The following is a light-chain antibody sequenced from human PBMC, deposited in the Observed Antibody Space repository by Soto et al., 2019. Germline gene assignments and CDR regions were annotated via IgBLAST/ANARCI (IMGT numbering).Light chain of an antibody. J-gene: IGLJ2*01. CDR3: SSFAGTNNVV. CDR1: SSDVGGYNY. CDR2: EVI. V-gene: IGLV2-8*01. Sequence: QSALTQPPSASGSPGQSVTISCTGTSSDVGGYNYVSWYQQHPGKAPKLMIYEVIKRPSGVPDRFSGSKSGNTASLTVSGLQEEEEADYYCSSFAGTNNVVFGGGTKLTVL.